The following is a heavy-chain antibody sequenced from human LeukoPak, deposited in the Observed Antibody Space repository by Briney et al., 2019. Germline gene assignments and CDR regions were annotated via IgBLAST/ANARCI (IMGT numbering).Heavy chain of an antibody. V-gene: IGHV1-69*13. CDR2: IIPIFGTA. CDR1: GGTFSSYA. J-gene: IGHJ4*02. Sequence: SVKVSCKASGGTFSSYAISWVRQAPGQGLEWMGGIIPIFGTANYAQKFQGRVTITADESTSTAYMELSSLRSEDTAVYYCAREYYYDSSGYFDYFDYWGQGTLVTVSS. D-gene: IGHD3-22*01. CDR3: AREYYYDSSGYFDYFDY.